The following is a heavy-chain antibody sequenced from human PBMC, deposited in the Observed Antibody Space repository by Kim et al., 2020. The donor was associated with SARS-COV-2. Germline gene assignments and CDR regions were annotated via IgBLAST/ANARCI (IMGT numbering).Heavy chain of an antibody. V-gene: IGHV3-49*03. D-gene: IGHD7-27*01. CDR3: AIDWGPAGVWHH. J-gene: IGHJ1*01. CDR1: GFTFNNYL. Sequence: GGSLRLSCTTSGFTFNNYLMSWFRQAPGKGLEWVGSIRSKGYGGTTEYPASVEGRFTISRDDSKTIAYLQMNILKTHDTAHYYFAIDWGPAGVWHHWGQG. CDR2: IRSKGYGGTT.